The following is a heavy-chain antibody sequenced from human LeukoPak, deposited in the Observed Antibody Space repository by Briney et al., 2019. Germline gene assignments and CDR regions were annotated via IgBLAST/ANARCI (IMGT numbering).Heavy chain of an antibody. J-gene: IGHJ5*02. D-gene: IGHD3-22*01. CDR2: ISVYNGNT. V-gene: IGHV1-18*01. CDR3: ARDINGYYYDSHGYYPTDL. CDR1: GYIFTGYG. Sequence: ASVNVSCKASGYIFTGYGISWVRQAPGQGLEGMRWISVYNGNTNYPQRLQGRVNMTTDTSTTTAYMELRSLRSDDTAVYYCARDINGYYYDSHGYYPTDLWGQGTLVTVSS.